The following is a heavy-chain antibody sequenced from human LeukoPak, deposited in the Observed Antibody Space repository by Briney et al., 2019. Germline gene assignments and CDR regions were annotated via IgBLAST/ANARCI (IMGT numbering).Heavy chain of an antibody. CDR3: APNDALDL. CDR1: GFTVSRFA. CDR2: INHSGST. J-gene: IGHJ3*01. Sequence: GSLRLSCAASGFTVSRFAMSWVRQPPGKGLEWIGEINHSGSTNYNPSLKSRVSISVDTSKNQFSLRLTSVTAADTAVYYCAPNDALDLWGQGTMVTVSS. V-gene: IGHV4-34*08.